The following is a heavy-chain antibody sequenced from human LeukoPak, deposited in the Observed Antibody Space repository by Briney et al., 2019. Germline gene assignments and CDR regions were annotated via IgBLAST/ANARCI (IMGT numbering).Heavy chain of an antibody. D-gene: IGHD3-22*01. Sequence: GGSLRLSCTASGFTFGDYALTWVRQAPGKGLEWLGFIRCKTYGGTTELAASVEGRFTISRDDSKSIAYLQMNSLKTEDTAVYYCTRSEYTYYYDGSGYLIDYWGQGTLVTVSS. CDR1: GFTFGDYA. CDR3: TRSEYTYYYDGSGYLIDY. CDR2: IRCKTYGGTT. V-gene: IGHV3-49*04. J-gene: IGHJ4*02.